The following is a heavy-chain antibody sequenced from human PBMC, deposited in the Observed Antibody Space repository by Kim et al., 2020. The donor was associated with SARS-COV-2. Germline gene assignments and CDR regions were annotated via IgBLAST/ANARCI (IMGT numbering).Heavy chain of an antibody. CDR3: ATRLRRVWDAFDI. D-gene: IGHD6-6*01. J-gene: IGHJ3*02. V-gene: IGHV5-51*01. Sequence: YSPSFQGHVTISADKSISTAYLQWSSLKASDTAMYYCATRLRRVWDAFDIWGQGTMVTVSS.